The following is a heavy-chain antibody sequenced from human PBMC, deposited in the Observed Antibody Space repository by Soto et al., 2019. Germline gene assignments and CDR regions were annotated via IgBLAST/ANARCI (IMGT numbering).Heavy chain of an antibody. D-gene: IGHD3-9*01. CDR3: ARRELVLTGYSSFDY. V-gene: IGHV4-34*01. Sequence: QVQLQQWGAGLLKPSETLSLTCAVYGGSFSGYYWSWIRQPPGKGLEWIGEINHSGSTNYNPSLKSRVTISVDTSKNQFSLKLSSVTAADTAVYYCARRELVLTGYSSFDYWGQGTLVTVSS. J-gene: IGHJ4*02. CDR1: GGSFSGYY. CDR2: INHSGST.